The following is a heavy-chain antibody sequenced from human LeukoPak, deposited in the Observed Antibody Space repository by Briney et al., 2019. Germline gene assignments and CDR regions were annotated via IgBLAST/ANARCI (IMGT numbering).Heavy chain of an antibody. CDR3: ARVWYSGSYPVDY. J-gene: IGHJ4*02. V-gene: IGHV3-11*01. CDR1: GFIFSDYY. CDR2: ISSSGSNI. D-gene: IGHD1-26*01. Sequence: GGSLRLSCAASGFIFSDYYMNWIRQAPGKGLEWVAHISSSGSNIYYADSVKGRFTISRDNAKNSLYLQMNSLRAEDTAVYYCARVWYSGSYPVDYWGQGTLITVSS.